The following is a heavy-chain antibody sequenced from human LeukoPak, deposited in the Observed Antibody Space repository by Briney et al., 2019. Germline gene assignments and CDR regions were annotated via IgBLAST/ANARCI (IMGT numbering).Heavy chain of an antibody. CDR2: IDPSDSYT. Sequence: GESLKISCKGSGYSFTSYWISWGRQMPGKGLEWMGRIDPSDSYTNYSPSFQGHVTISADKSISTAYLQWSSLKASDTAMYYCASWDYYYDSSGLAYYWGQGTLVTVSS. D-gene: IGHD3-22*01. J-gene: IGHJ4*02. CDR3: ASWDYYYDSSGLAYY. CDR1: GYSFTSYW. V-gene: IGHV5-10-1*01.